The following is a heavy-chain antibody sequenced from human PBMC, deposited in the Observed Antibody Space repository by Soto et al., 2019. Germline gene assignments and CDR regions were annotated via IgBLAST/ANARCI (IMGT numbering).Heavy chain of an antibody. J-gene: IGHJ5*02. CDR2: INPNSGVT. Sequence: ASVKVSCKASGYTFTDYYINWVRQAPGQGFEWMGWINPNSGVTYYAQKFQGRVTMTRDTSISTAYMELSRLRSDDTAVYYCAKAFGSELTNCFDTWGQGTLVTVSS. CDR1: GYTFTDYY. D-gene: IGHD1-7*01. CDR3: AKAFGSELTNCFDT. V-gene: IGHV1-2*02.